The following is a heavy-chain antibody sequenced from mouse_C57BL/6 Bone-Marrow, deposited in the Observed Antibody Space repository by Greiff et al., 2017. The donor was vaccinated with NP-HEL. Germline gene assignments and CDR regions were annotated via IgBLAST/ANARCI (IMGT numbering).Heavy chain of an antibody. J-gene: IGHJ1*03. V-gene: IGHV1-81*01. D-gene: IGHD2-12*01. CDR3: AREEGPYDWDV. CDR2: LYPRSGNT. Sequence: VQLQQSGAELARPGASVKLSCKASGYPFTSYGLRWVKQRTGQGLEWIGELYPRSGNTYYNEKFKGKATLTADKSSSPAYMELRGLTAEDSAVYVGAREEGPYDWDVWGTGTTVTVAS. CDR1: GYPFTSYG.